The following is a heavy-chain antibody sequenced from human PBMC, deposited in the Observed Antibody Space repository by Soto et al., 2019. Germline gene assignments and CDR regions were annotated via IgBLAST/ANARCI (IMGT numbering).Heavy chain of an antibody. CDR1: GFTFSSYS. CDR2: ISSRSDI. V-gene: IGHV3-21*01. J-gene: IGHJ6*02. CDR3: AREYPAWPLAYGLDV. Sequence: GGSLRLPCAASGFTFSSYSMNWVRQAPGKGLEWVSSISSRSDIYYADSVKGRFTISRDNAKNSVSLQMNSLRAEDTAVYYCAREYPAWPLAYGLDVWGQGTTVTLSS.